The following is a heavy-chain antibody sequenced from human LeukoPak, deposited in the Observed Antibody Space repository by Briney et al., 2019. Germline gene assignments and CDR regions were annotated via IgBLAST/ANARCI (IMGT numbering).Heavy chain of an antibody. V-gene: IGHV4-31*03. CDR2: IYYSGST. Sequence: SETLSLTCTVSGGSISSGGYYWSWVRQHPGKGLEWIGYIYYSGSTYYNPSLKSRVTISVDTSKNQFSLKLSSVTAADTAVYYCARGRHSSGYSNWFDPWGQGTLVTVSS. J-gene: IGHJ5*02. CDR3: ARGRHSSGYSNWFDP. D-gene: IGHD3-22*01. CDR1: GGSISSGGYY.